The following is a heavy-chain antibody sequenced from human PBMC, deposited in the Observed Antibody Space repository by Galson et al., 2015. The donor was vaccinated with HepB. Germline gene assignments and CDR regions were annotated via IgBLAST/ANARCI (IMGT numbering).Heavy chain of an antibody. CDR1: ALIFSNYG. D-gene: IGHD2-15*01. V-gene: IGHV3-30*18. J-gene: IGHJ4*02. CDR2: ISYDGNNQ. Sequence: SLRLSCAASALIFSNYGMHWVRQAPGKGLEWVAVISYDGNNQYYADSVKGRFTISRDNSKNTLYLQMNSLRTEDTAVYYCAKDSGYCSGGTCSLFDYWGQGILVTVSS. CDR3: AKDSGYCSGGTCSLFDY.